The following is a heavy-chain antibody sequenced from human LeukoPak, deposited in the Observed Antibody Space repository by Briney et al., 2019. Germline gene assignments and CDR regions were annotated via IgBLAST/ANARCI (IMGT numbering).Heavy chain of an antibody. J-gene: IGHJ5*02. Sequence: GASVKVSCKASAYTFTSYYMHWVRQAPGQGLEWMGWISTYNGNTNYAQKLQGRVTMTTDTITTTAYMELRSLRSDDTAVYYCARDHSGNWFDPWGQGTLVTVSS. V-gene: IGHV1-18*04. CDR1: AYTFTSYY. CDR2: ISTYNGNT. CDR3: ARDHSGNWFDP. D-gene: IGHD1-26*01.